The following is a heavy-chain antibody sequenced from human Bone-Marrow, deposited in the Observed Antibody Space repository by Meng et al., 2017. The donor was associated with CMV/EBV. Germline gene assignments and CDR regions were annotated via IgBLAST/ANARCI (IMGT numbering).Heavy chain of an antibody. Sequence: SETLSLTCIVSGGSITSYFWNWVRQPPGKGLQWIGYIYYNGATNYNPSLKSRVTISVDTSKNQFSLQLNSVTPEDTAVYYCARVDYTNYYYYGMDVWGQGTTVTVSS. D-gene: IGHD4-11*01. CDR1: GGSITSYF. V-gene: IGHV4-59*12. J-gene: IGHJ6*02. CDR3: ARVDYTNYYYYGMDV. CDR2: IYYNGAT.